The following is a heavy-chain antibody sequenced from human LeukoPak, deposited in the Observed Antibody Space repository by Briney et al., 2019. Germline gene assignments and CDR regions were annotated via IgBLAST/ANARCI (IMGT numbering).Heavy chain of an antibody. J-gene: IGHJ4*02. V-gene: IGHV4-34*01. D-gene: IGHD4-17*01. CDR2: INHSGST. CDR3: ARGRNGDYVGSWRRRRLYYFGY. Sequence: SETLSLTCAVYGGSFSGYYWSWICQPPGKGLEWIGEINHSGSTNYNPSLKSRVTISVDTSKNQFSLKLSSVTAADTAVYYCARGRNGDYVGSWRRRRLYYFGYWGQGTLVTVSS. CDR1: GGSFSGYY.